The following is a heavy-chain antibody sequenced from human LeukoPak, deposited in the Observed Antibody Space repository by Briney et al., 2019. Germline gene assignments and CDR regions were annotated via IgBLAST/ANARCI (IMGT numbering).Heavy chain of an antibody. J-gene: IGHJ2*01. CDR3: ARVGDHYHWYLDL. V-gene: IGHV3-53*01. D-gene: IGHD3-10*01. CDR1: GFSVSTNY. Sequence: GGSLTLSCAASGFSVSTNYMNWVRQAPGKGLEWVSILYSGSSTYYTDSVKGRFTISRDNSRNTLYLHMTNLRAEDTAVYYCARVGDHYHWYLDLWGRGSLLTVSS. CDR2: LYSGSST.